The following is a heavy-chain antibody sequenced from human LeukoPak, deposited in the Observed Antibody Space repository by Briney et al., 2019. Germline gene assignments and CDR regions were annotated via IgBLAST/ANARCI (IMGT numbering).Heavy chain of an antibody. Sequence: PSETLSLTRTVSGGSISSSSYYWGWIRQPPGKGLEWIGIIYYSGSTYYNPSLKSRLTISVDTSKNQFSLKVSSVTAADTAVYYCARHRAGGSGMAVDYWGQGTLVTVSS. CDR1: GGSISSSSYY. CDR3: ARHRAGGSGMAVDY. V-gene: IGHV4-39*01. J-gene: IGHJ4*02. D-gene: IGHD3-10*01. CDR2: IYYSGST.